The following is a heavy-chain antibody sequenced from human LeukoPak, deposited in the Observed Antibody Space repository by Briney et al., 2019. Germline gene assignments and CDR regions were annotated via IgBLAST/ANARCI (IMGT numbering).Heavy chain of an antibody. CDR1: GYTFTSYG. J-gene: IGHJ4*02. Sequence: ASVKVSCKASGYTFTSYGISWVRQAPGQGLEWMGWISAYNGNTNYAQKLQGRVTMTTDTSTSTAYMELRSLRSDDTAVYYCARVLGCGGDCYYFDHWGQGTLVTVSS. V-gene: IGHV1-18*01. CDR3: ARVLGCGGDCYYFDH. CDR2: ISAYNGNT. D-gene: IGHD2-21*02.